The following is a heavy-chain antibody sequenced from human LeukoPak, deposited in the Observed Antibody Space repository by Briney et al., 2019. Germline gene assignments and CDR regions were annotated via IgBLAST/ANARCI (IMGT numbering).Heavy chain of an antibody. J-gene: IGHJ4*02. CDR3: ARDRGASRLRFYDY. V-gene: IGHV1-46*01. D-gene: IGHD3-16*01. CDR1: GYTFTSNY. CDR2: ISPSGGST. Sequence: GASVKVSCKAFGYTFTSNYMHWVRQAPGQGPEWMGVISPSGGSTTYAQKFQGRVTLTRDMSTSTDYLELSSLRSEDTAVYYCARDRGASRLRFYDYWGQGTLVTVSS.